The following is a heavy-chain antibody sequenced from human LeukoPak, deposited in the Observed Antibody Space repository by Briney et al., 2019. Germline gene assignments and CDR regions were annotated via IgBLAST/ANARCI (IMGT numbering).Heavy chain of an antibody. D-gene: IGHD6-13*01. CDR3: ARDIAAAGSSFAFDY. CDR2: ISAYNGNT. V-gene: IGHV1-18*01. CDR1: GYTFTSYG. Sequence: ASVKVSCKASGYTFTSYGISWVRQAPGQGLEWMGWISAYNGNTNYAQKLQGRVTMTTDTSTSTAYMELSSLRSEDTAVYYCARDIAAAGSSFAFDYWGQGTLVTVSS. J-gene: IGHJ4*02.